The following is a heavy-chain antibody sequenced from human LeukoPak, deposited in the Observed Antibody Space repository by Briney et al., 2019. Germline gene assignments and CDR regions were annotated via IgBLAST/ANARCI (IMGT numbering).Heavy chain of an antibody. V-gene: IGHV3-33*01. J-gene: IGHJ4*02. CDR1: GFTFSSYG. Sequence: GGSLRLSCAASGFTFSSYGMHWVRQAPGKGLEWVAVIWYDGSNKYYADFVKGRFTISRDNSKNTLYLQMNSLRAEDTAVYYCARASRITMVRGVIGPDYWGQGTLVTVSS. CDR3: ARASRITMVRGVIGPDY. D-gene: IGHD3-10*01. CDR2: IWYDGSNK.